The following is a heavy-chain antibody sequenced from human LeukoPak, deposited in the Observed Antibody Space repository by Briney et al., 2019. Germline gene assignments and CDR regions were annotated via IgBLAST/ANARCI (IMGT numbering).Heavy chain of an antibody. CDR3: ARDRWLHLYFDY. D-gene: IGHD5-24*01. CDR1: GGSFSGYY. V-gene: IGHV4-34*01. CDR2: INHSGST. Sequence: SETLSPTCAVYGGSFSGYYWSWIRQPPGKGLEWIGEINHSGSTNYNPSLKSRVTISVDTSKNQFSLKLSSVTAADTAVYYCARDRWLHLYFDYWGQGTLVTVSS. J-gene: IGHJ4*02.